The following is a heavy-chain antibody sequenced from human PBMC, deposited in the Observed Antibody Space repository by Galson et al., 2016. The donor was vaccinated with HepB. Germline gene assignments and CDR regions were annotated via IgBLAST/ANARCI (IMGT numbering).Heavy chain of an antibody. V-gene: IGHV1-69*13. CDR1: GGTFNNFA. CDR2: INPVFRSA. CDR3: ARARTINNWFDP. Sequence: SVKVSCKASGGTFNNFAFSWLRQAPGQGLEWMGGINPVFRSANYAQKFHGRVTVTADESTNTTYMELSGLRSDDTAVYYCARARTINNWFDPWGQGTLVIVSS. J-gene: IGHJ5*02.